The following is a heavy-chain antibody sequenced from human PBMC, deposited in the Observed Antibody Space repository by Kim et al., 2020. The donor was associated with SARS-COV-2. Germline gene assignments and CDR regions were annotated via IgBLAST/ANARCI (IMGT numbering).Heavy chain of an antibody. V-gene: IGHV3-48*03. Sequence: GRLTISRDNSKNSLYLQMNSLRAEDTAVYYCASSSITMVRTFFRVNGGMDVWGQGTTVTVSS. D-gene: IGHD3-10*01. CDR3: ASSSITMVRTFFRVNGGMDV. J-gene: IGHJ6*01.